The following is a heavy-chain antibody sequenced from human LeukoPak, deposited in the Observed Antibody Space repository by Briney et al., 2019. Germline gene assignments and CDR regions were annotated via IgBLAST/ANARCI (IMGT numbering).Heavy chain of an antibody. V-gene: IGHV4-31*03. J-gene: IGHJ6*02. Sequence: SETLSLTCTVSGGSISSGGYYWSWIRQHPGKGLEWIGYIYYSGSTYYNPSLKSRVTTSVDTSKNQFSLKLSSVTAADTAVYYCARGSGYYSYGMDVWGQGTTVTVSS. D-gene: IGHD3-3*01. CDR2: IYYSGST. CDR3: ARGSGYYSYGMDV. CDR1: GGSISSGGYY.